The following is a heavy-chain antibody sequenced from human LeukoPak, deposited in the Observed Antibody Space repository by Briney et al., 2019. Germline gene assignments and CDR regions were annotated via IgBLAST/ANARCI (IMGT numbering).Heavy chain of an antibody. Sequence: QPGGSLRLSCVVSGLTSSSYWMHWVRQPPGKGLVWVSRINTDGSSTKYADSVKGRFSISRDNAKNTLYLQMDSLRAEDTAVYYCARAQLYYHGSGSYYTPTDYWGQGTLVAVSS. CDR1: GLTSSSYW. CDR2: INTDGSST. D-gene: IGHD3-10*01. J-gene: IGHJ4*02. V-gene: IGHV3-74*01. CDR3: ARAQLYYHGSGSYYTPTDY.